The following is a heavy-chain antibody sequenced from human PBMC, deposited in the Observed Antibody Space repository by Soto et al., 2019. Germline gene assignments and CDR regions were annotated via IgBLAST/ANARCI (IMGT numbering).Heavy chain of an antibody. Sequence: GGSLRLSCAASGFSFTHYRIHWVRQVPGKGLEWVCRVNADGSSTSYAGFAKGRFTISRDNSKNTAYLEMNNLRADDTALYYCAKAGDWNYVFDFWGQGTSVTVSS. D-gene: IGHD1-7*01. CDR3: AKAGDWNYVFDF. V-gene: IGHV3-74*01. J-gene: IGHJ4*02. CDR2: VNADGSST. CDR1: GFSFTHYR.